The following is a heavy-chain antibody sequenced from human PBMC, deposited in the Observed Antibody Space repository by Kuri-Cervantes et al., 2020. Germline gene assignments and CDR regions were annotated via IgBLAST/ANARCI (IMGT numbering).Heavy chain of an antibody. Sequence: SCAASVGFTFSSYTMNWVRQPPGKGLEWIGSIYYSGSTYYNPSLKSRVTISVDTSKNQFSLKLSSVTAADTAVYYCARGRGFGYWGQGTLVTVSS. V-gene: IGHV4-39*07. CDR2: IYYSGST. CDR3: ARGRGFGY. J-gene: IGHJ4*02. CDR1: VGFTFSSYT.